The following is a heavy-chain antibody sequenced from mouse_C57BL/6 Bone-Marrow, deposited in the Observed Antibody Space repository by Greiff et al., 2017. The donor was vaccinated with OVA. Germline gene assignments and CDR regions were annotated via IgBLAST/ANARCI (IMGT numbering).Heavy chain of an antibody. D-gene: IGHD1-1*01. V-gene: IGHV5-4*01. CDR3: ARDQDYGSSYYAMDY. J-gene: IGHJ4*01. CDR2: ISDGGSYT. Sequence: EVQVVESGGGLVKPGGSLKLSCAASGFTFSSYAMSWVRQTPEKRLEWVATISDGGSYTYYPDNVKGRFTISRDNAKNNLYLQMSHLKSEDTAMYYCARDQDYGSSYYAMDYWGQGTSVTVSS. CDR1: GFTFSSYA.